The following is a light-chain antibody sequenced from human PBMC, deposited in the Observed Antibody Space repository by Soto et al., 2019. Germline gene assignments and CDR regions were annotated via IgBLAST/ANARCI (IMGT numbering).Light chain of an antibody. Sequence: QLVLTQPPSASASRGASVTLTCTLSSGYSNYKVDWYQQRPGKGPRFVMRVGTGGIVGSKGDGIPDRFSVLGSGLNRYLTIKNIQEEDESDYHCGADHGSGSNLVLFGGGTKLTVL. CDR3: GADHGSGSNLVL. CDR2: VGTGGIVG. V-gene: IGLV9-49*01. CDR1: SGYSNYK. J-gene: IGLJ2*01.